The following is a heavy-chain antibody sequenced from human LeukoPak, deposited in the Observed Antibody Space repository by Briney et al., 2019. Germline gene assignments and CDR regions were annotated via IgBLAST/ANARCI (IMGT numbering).Heavy chain of an antibody. D-gene: IGHD6-19*01. J-gene: IGHJ4*02. Sequence: PGGSLRLSCAASGFTFSSYAMSWVRQAPGKGLEWVSAISGSGGSTYYADSVKGRFTISRDNSKNTLYLQMNSLRAEDTAVYYCAKVPVGAGTEYCFDYWGQGTLVTVSS. CDR1: GFTFSSYA. CDR3: AKVPVGAGTEYCFDY. CDR2: ISGSGGST. V-gene: IGHV3-23*01.